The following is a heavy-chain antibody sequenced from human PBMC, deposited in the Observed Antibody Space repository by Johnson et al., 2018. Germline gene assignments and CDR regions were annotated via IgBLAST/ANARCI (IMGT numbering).Heavy chain of an antibody. V-gene: IGHV4-59*01. CDR1: GGSISSYY. CDR3: ARVRTTGYYYYMDV. CDR2: IYDSGST. D-gene: IGHD4-17*01. Sequence: QVQLQESGPGLVKPSETXSLTCTVSGGSISSYYWSWIRQPPGKGLEWIGDIYDSGSTNYKPPLKSRFTISVDTSKNQFSLRLSSVTAADTAVYYCARVRTTGYYYYMDVWGKGTTVTVSS. J-gene: IGHJ6*03.